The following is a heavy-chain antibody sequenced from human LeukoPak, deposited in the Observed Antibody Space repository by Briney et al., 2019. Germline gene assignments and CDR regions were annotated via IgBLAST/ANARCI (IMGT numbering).Heavy chain of an antibody. CDR3: AREGATDYYFDP. J-gene: IGHJ4*02. D-gene: IGHD4-4*01. CDR1: GYSLSSNG. V-gene: IGHV1-18*01. Sequence: GASVKVSCKASGYSLSSNGISWARQAPGQGLEWVGWISDYSGNTKYAQNFQDRVTLTTDRSTNTAYMELRSLRSDDTAVYYCAREGATDYYFDPWGQGTLVTVSS. CDR2: ISDYSGNT.